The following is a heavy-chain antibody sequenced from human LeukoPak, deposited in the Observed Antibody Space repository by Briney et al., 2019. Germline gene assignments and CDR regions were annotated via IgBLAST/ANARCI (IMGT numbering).Heavy chain of an antibody. J-gene: IGHJ4*02. CDR1: GFTFTSYA. CDR2: ICCSGDIT. D-gene: IGHD1-26*01. Sequence: PGGSLRLSCAASGFTFTSYAMHWVRQAPGKGLEWVSVICCSGDITYYADSVKGRFTISRDNSKNTLYLQMNSLRAEDTALYYFAKPRVESRGASNYWRQGTLVTVSA. V-gene: IGHV3-23*01. CDR3: AKPRVESRGASNY.